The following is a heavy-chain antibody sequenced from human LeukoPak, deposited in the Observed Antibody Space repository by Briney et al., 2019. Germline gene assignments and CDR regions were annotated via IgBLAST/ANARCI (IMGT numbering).Heavy chain of an antibody. CDR3: ARVVPAALSGGFDY. CDR1: DGSISSSSFF. Sequence: SETLSLTRTVSDGSISSSSFFWGWIRQPPGKGLEWIGSIYYSGSTYYNPSLKSRVTISVDTSKNQFSLKVNSVTAADTAVYYCARVVPAALSGGFDYWGQGTLVTVSS. D-gene: IGHD2-2*01. CDR2: IYYSGST. J-gene: IGHJ4*02. V-gene: IGHV4-39*01.